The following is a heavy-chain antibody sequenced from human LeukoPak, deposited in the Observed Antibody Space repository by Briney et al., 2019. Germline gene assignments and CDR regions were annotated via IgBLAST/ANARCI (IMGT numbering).Heavy chain of an antibody. CDR2: IQYDGRIK. CDR3: GKKYNTGLDP. V-gene: IGHV3-30*02. J-gene: IGHJ5*02. Sequence: HPGGSLRLSCAASGFTFSSYGKHWVRQAPGKGLEWVAFIQYDGRIKYYAGSVKRRFTISRDNFKTTVYLQMNRLSAEDTAVYYGGKKYNTGLDPWGQGTLVTVS. CDR1: GFTFSSYG. D-gene: IGHD1-14*01.